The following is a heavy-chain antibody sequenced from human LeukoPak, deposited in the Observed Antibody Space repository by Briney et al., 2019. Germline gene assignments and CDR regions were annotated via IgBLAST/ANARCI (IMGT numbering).Heavy chain of an antibody. D-gene: IGHD3-16*01. J-gene: IGHJ4*02. V-gene: IGHV4-59*01. CDR2: VYYTGTT. CDR1: GISISPFY. CDR3: ARYLRDSGTYVFDY. Sequence: SETLSLTCTVSGISISPFYWSWIRQSPQKGLEWIGYVYYTGTTNYNPSLKSRVTMSVDTSESQFSLRLSSVTAADTAFYYCARYLRDSGTYVFDYWGQGPLVIVSS.